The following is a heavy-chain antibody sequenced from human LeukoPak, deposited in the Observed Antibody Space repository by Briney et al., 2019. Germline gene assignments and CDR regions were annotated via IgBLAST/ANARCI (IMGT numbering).Heavy chain of an antibody. CDR3: ARDLSVGSKPDLGFDY. V-gene: IGHV3-21*01. Sequence: GGSLRLSCAASGFTFSSYSMNWVRQAPGKGLEWVSSISSSSSHIYYADSVKGRFTISRDNAKNSLYLQMNSLRAEDTAVYYCARDLSVGSKPDLGFDYWGQGTLVTVSS. J-gene: IGHJ4*02. CDR1: GFTFSSYS. D-gene: IGHD1-26*01. CDR2: ISSSSSHI.